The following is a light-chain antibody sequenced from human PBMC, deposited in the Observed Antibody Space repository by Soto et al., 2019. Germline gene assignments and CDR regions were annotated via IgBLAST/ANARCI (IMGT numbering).Light chain of an antibody. J-gene: IGKJ1*01. CDR2: DVS. CDR1: QSISSW. V-gene: IGKV1-5*01. CDR3: QQYNSYSPWT. Sequence: DIQMTQSPSTLSASVGDRVTITCRASQSISSWLAWYQQKPGKAPKLLIYDVSSLESGVPSRFGGGGSGTEFTLTISGLQPDDFATYYCQQYNSYSPWTFGPGTKVDI.